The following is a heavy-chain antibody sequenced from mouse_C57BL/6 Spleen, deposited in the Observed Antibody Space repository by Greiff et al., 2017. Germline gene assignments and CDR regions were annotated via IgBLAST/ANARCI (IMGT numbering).Heavy chain of an antibody. CDR3: AREVNSNYGYFDD. D-gene: IGHD2-5*01. CDR2: IYPGDGDT. J-gene: IGHJ2*01. Sequence: VQLQQSGAELVKPGASVKISCKASGYAFSSYWMNWVKQRPGKGLEWIGQIYPGDGDTNYNGKFKGKATLTADKSSSTAYMQLSSLTSEDSAVYFCAREVNSNYGYFDDWGQGTTLTVSS. V-gene: IGHV1-80*01. CDR1: GYAFSSYW.